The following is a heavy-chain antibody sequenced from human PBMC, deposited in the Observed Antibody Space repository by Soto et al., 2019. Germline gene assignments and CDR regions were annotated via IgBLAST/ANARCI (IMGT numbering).Heavy chain of an antibody. V-gene: IGHV1-18*01. CDR2: VSAYNGKT. D-gene: IGHD3-3*01. Sequence: QIQLVQSGAEVKKPGASAKVSCKASGYIFSNYGISWMRQVPGQGLEWMGWVSAYNGKTNYTQKFQGRVTMTTDTSTNTASMELRSLRSDDTAVYYCARASAVGVGTTSSWGQGTLVTVSS. CDR1: GYIFSNYG. CDR3: ARASAVGVGTTSS. J-gene: IGHJ5*02.